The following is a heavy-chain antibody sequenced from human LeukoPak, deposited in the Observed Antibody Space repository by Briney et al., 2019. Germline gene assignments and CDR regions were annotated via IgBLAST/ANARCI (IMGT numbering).Heavy chain of an antibody. CDR2: IYPGDSDI. D-gene: IGHD6-6*01. J-gene: IGHJ4*02. Sequence: GESLKISCKGSGYSFTSYWIAWVRQMPGKGLEWMGIIYPGDSDIRYSPSFQGQVTISADKSITTAYLQWSSLKASDTAMYYCARQYSSSDYVYWGQGTLVTVSS. CDR1: GYSFTSYW. V-gene: IGHV5-51*01. CDR3: ARQYSSSDYVY.